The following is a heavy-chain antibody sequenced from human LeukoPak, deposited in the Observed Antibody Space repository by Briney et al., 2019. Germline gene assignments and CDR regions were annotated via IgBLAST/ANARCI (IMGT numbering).Heavy chain of an antibody. CDR1: GFTFSSYS. D-gene: IGHD1-26*01. V-gene: IGHV3-21*01. CDR2: ISSSSSYI. Sequence: GGSLRLSCAASGFTFSSYSMNWVRQAPGKGLEWVSSISSSSSYIYYADSVKGRFTISRDNAKNSLYLQMNSLRAEDTAVYYCAREGREGFHYFDYWGQGTLVTVSS. J-gene: IGHJ4*02. CDR3: AREGREGFHYFDY.